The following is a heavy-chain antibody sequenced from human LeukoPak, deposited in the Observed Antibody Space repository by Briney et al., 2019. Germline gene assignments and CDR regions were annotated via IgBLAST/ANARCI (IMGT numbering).Heavy chain of an antibody. Sequence: SETLSLTCTVSGGSIRSGDYYWSWIRQPPGKGLEWIGYIYYSGSTYYNPSLKSRVTISVDTSKNQFSLKLSSVTAADTAVYYCARENEYSSSSSVRWGQGTLVTVSS. CDR2: IYYSGST. D-gene: IGHD6-6*01. J-gene: IGHJ4*02. CDR1: GGSIRSGDYY. CDR3: ARENEYSSSSSVR. V-gene: IGHV4-30-4*08.